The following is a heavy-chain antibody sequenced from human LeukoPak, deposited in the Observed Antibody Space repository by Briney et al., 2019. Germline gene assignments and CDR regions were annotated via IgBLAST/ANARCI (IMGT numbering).Heavy chain of an antibody. D-gene: IGHD2/OR15-2a*01. J-gene: IGHJ4*02. CDR1: GFNFNNFG. CDR2: IWYDGSND. CDR3: AKMNRGADTTWNFDY. V-gene: IGHV3-33*03. Sequence: PGRSLRLSCAASGFNFNNFGMHWVRQAPGKGLEWVAVIWYDGSNDLYADSVKGRFTISRDNAKNSLYLQMNSLRAEDTAVYYCAKMNRGADTTWNFDYWGQGTLVTVSS.